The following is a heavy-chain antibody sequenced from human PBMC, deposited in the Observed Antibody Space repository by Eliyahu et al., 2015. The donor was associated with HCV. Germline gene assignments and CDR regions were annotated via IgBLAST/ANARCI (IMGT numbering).Heavy chain of an antibody. CDR2: INHSGST. V-gene: IGHV4-34*01. D-gene: IGHD6-19*01. J-gene: IGHJ4*02. Sequence: QVQLQQWGAGLLKPSETLSLTCAVYGGXFSGYXWSWIRQPPGKGLEWIGEINHSGSTNYNPSLKSRVTISVDTSKNQFSLKLSSVTAADTAVYYCARGRSSLRKYYFDYWGQGTLVTVSS. CDR3: ARGRSSLRKYYFDY. CDR1: GGXFSGYX.